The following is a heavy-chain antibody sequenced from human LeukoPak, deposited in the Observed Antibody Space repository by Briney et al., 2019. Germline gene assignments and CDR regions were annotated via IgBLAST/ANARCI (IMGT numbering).Heavy chain of an antibody. CDR3: ARHKRDMAHFDY. CDR2: IYYSGST. Sequence: SETLSLTCTVSGGSISSYYWSWIWQPPGKGLEWIGYIYYSGSTNYNPSLKSRVTISVDTSKNQFSLKLSSVTAADTAVYYCARHKRDMAHFDYWGQGTLVTVSS. J-gene: IGHJ4*02. CDR1: GGSISSYY. D-gene: IGHD2-15*01. V-gene: IGHV4-59*01.